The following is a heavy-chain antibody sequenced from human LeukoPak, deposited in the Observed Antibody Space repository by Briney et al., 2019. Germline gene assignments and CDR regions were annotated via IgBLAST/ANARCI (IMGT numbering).Heavy chain of an antibody. J-gene: IGHJ6*02. CDR1: GFTFSSST. CDR3: AKDLWDSSGYYWSYYYYGMDV. V-gene: IGHV3-30-3*01. CDR2: ISYDGSSK. Sequence: PGGSLRLSCAASGFTFSSSTMHWVRQGPGKGLEWVASISYDGSSKYYADSVKGRFTISRDNSKNTLYLQMDSLRAEDTAVYYCAKDLWDSSGYYWSYYYYGMDVWGQGTTVTVSS. D-gene: IGHD3-22*01.